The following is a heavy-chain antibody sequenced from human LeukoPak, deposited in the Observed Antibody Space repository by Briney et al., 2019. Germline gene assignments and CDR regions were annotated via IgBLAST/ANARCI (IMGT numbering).Heavy chain of an antibody. D-gene: IGHD3-22*01. V-gene: IGHV4-59*01. Sequence: PSETLSLTCTVSGGSISSYYWSWIRQPPGKGLEWIGYIYYSGSTNYNPSLKSRVTISVDTSKNQFSLKLSSVTAADTAVYYCARHYYYDSSGYYAFDIWGQGTMVTVSS. CDR2: IYYSGST. CDR3: ARHYYYDSSGYYAFDI. J-gene: IGHJ3*02. CDR1: GGSISSYY.